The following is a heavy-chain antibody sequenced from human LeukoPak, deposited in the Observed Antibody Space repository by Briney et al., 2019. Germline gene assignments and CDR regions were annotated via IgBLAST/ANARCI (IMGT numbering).Heavy chain of an antibody. D-gene: IGHD3-10*01. CDR3: TRGHPGKLDY. V-gene: IGHV3-74*01. CDR2: VNSDGSST. Sequence: PGGSLRLSCAASGFTFSNYMIAWVRQAPGKGLVWVSTVNSDGSSTAYADSVKGRFIISRDNAENTVFLQLHSLRAEDTAVYYCTRGHPGKLDYWGQGTLVTVSS. J-gene: IGHJ4*02. CDR1: GFTFSNYM.